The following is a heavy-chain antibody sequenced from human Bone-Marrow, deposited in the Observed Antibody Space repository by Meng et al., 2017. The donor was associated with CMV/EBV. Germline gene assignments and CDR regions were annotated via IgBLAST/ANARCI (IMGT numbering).Heavy chain of an antibody. CDR1: GYTLTELC. Sequence: ASVKVSCKVSGYTLTELCMHWVRQAPGKGLEWMGGLDPEDGERIYAQKFEGRVTMTEDTCTDTAYMELSSLTSENTAVSSCATGPGGVGATLVWFDAFEIWGQGTMVAVSS. CDR2: LDPEDGER. CDR3: ATGPGGVGATLVWFDAFEI. J-gene: IGHJ3*02. V-gene: IGHV1-24*01. D-gene: IGHD1-26*01.